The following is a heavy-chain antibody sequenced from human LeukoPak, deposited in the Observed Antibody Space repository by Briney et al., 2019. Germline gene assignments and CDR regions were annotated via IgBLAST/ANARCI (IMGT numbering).Heavy chain of an antibody. V-gene: IGHV3-11*04. J-gene: IGHJ4*02. CDR1: GFTFSDSY. CDR2: ISSSGSTI. D-gene: IGHD5-24*01. CDR3: AREKMATIENFDY. Sequence: GGSLRLSCAASGFTFSDSYMSWIRQAPGKGLEWVSYISSSGSTIYYADSVKGRFTISRDNAKNSLYLQMNSLRAEDTAVYYCAREKMATIENFDYWGQGTLVTVSS.